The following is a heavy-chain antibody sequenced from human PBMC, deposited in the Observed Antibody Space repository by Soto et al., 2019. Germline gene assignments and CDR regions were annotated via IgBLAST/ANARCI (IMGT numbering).Heavy chain of an antibody. Sequence: PGGSLRLSCAASGFTFSSYALHWVRQAPSKELEWVTVISYDGSNKYYPDSVKGRFTVSRDNSKNTLYLQMNSLRAEDTAVYYCAKEKISTSRCNWFDPWGQGTLVTVSS. V-gene: IGHV3-30-3*01. CDR3: AKEKISTSRCNWFDP. D-gene: IGHD2-2*01. CDR1: GFTFSSYA. CDR2: ISYDGSNK. J-gene: IGHJ5*02.